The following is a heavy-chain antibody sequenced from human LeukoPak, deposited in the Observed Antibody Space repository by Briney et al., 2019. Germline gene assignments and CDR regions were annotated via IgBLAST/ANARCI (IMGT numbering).Heavy chain of an antibody. CDR3: ARSHLASGSYWDY. Sequence: GASVKVSCKASGYTFTGYYMHWVRQAPGQGLEWMGWINPNSGGTNYAQKFQGRVTMTRDTSISTAYMELSRLRSDDTAVYYCARSHLASGSYWDYWGQGTLVTVSS. CDR2: INPNSGGT. V-gene: IGHV1-2*02. J-gene: IGHJ4*02. CDR1: GYTFTGYY. D-gene: IGHD1-26*01.